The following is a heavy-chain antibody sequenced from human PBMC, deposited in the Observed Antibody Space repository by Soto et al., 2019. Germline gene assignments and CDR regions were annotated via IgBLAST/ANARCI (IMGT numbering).Heavy chain of an antibody. CDR1: GGSISSGDYY. D-gene: IGHD3-10*01. CDR2: IYYSGST. V-gene: IGHV4-30-4*01. CDR3: ARAQGSGFLVS. J-gene: IGHJ4*02. Sequence: QVQLQESGPGLVKPSQTLSLTCTVSGGSISSGDYYWSWIRQPPGKGLEWIGYIYYSGSTYYNPSLKSRVTRSVDTSKNQLALNLSSVTAADTAVYCCARAQGSGFLVSWGQGTLVTVSA.